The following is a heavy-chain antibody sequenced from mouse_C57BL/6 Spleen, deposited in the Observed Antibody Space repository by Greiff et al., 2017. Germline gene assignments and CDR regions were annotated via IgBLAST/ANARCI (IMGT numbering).Heavy chain of an antibody. V-gene: IGHV1-64*01. Sequence: QVQLQQSGAELVKPGASVKLSCKASGYTFTSYWMHWVKQRPGQGLEWIGMIHPNSGSTNYNEKFKSKATLTVDKSSSTTYMQLRSLTSEDSAVYYCARPEGLTGASYLDYWGQGTTLTVSS. CDR2: IHPNSGST. CDR3: ARPEGLTGASYLDY. CDR1: GYTFTSYW. J-gene: IGHJ2*01. D-gene: IGHD4-1*01.